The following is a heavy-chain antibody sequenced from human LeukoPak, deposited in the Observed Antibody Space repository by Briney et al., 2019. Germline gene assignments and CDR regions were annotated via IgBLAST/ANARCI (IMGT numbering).Heavy chain of an antibody. Sequence: GASVKVSCKASGGTFSSYTISWVRQAPGQGLEWMGRIIPILGIANYAQKFQGRVTITADKSTSTAYMELSSLRSEDTAVYYCATRIGGNSDWYFDLWGRSTVVTVSS. CDR3: ATRIGGNSDWYFDL. V-gene: IGHV1-69*02. CDR1: GGTFSSYT. CDR2: IIPILGIA. D-gene: IGHD4-23*01. J-gene: IGHJ2*01.